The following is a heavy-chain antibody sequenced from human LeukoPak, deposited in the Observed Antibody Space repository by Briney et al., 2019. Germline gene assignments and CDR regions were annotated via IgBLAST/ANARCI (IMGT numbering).Heavy chain of an antibody. CDR3: ATQRGSYLWGTDFDY. J-gene: IGHJ4*02. Sequence: ASVKVSCKASGYTFTGYYMHWVRRAPGQGLEWMGWINPNSGDTKYSQKFQGRVTMTRDTSISTAYMELSRLRSDDTAVYYCATQRGSYLWGTDFDYWGQGTLVTVSS. V-gene: IGHV1-2*02. CDR1: GYTFTGYY. CDR2: INPNSGDT. D-gene: IGHD3-16*01.